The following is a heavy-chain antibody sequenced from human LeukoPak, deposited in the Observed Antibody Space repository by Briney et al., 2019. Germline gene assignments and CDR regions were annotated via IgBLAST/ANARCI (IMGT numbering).Heavy chain of an antibody. Sequence: SVKVSCKASGGTFSSYAISWVRQAPGQGLEWMGGIIPIFGTANYAQKFQGRVTITADESTSTAYMELSSLRSEDTAVYYCAREDPSGYSSGWYYFDYWGQGTLVTVSS. J-gene: IGHJ4*02. D-gene: IGHD6-19*01. CDR1: GGTFSSYA. CDR2: IIPIFGTA. CDR3: AREDPSGYSSGWYYFDY. V-gene: IGHV1-69*13.